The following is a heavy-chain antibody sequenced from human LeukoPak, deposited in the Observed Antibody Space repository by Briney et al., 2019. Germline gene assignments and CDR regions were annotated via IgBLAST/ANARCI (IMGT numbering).Heavy chain of an antibody. J-gene: IGHJ3*02. Sequence: PSETLSLTCTVSGGSISSGGYYWSWIRQHPGKGLEWIGYIYYSGSTYYNPSLKSRVTISVDTSKNQFSLKLSSVTAADMAVYYCARDHRDYYDSSGPRGFDIWGQGTMVTVSS. CDR2: IYYSGST. D-gene: IGHD3-22*01. CDR3: ARDHRDYYDSSGPRGFDI. CDR1: GGSISSGGYY. V-gene: IGHV4-31*03.